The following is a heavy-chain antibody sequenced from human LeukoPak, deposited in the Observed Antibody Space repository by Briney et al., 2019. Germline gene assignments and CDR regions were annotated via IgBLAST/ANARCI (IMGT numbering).Heavy chain of an antibody. CDR1: GFTFSSYS. CDR2: ISSASNTI. D-gene: IGHD3-10*01. Sequence: GSLRLSCAASGFTFSSYSMNWVRQAPGKGLEWISYISSASNTIYYADSVKGRFTISRDSAKNSVYLQMNSLRAEDTAMYYCARDGWFGDYNWFDPWGQGTLVTVSS. J-gene: IGHJ5*02. V-gene: IGHV3-48*01. CDR3: ARDGWFGDYNWFDP.